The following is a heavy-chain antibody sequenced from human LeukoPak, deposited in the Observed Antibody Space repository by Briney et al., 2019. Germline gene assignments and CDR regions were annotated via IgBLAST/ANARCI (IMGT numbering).Heavy chain of an antibody. Sequence: GASVKVTCKASGYTFTSYGISWVRQAPGQGLEWMGRISAYNGNTNYAQKLQGRVTMITDTSTSTAYMELRSLRSDDTAVYYCARGQDYGDYDNAFDIWGQGTVVTVSS. D-gene: IGHD4-17*01. V-gene: IGHV1-18*01. CDR3: ARGQDYGDYDNAFDI. J-gene: IGHJ3*02. CDR2: ISAYNGNT. CDR1: GYTFTSYG.